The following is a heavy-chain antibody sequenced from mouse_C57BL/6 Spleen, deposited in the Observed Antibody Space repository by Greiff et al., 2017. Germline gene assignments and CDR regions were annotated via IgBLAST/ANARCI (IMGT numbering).Heavy chain of an antibody. V-gene: IGHV5-17*01. CDR1: GFTFSDYG. CDR3: ARGDYSNYEDYFDY. Sequence: EVKLVESGGGLVKPGGSLKLSCAASGFTFSDYGMHWVRQAPEKGLEWVAYISSGSSTIYYADTVKGRFTISRDNAKNTLFLQMTSLRSEDTAMYYCARGDYSNYEDYFDYWGQGTTLTVSS. CDR2: ISSGSSTI. J-gene: IGHJ2*01. D-gene: IGHD2-5*01.